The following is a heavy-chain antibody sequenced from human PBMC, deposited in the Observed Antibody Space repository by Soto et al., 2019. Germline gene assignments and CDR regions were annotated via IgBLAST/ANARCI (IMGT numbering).Heavy chain of an antibody. V-gene: IGHV3-73*01. Sequence: GGSLRLSCAASVFTFSGSAMHWVRQPSGKGRGWVGRMRRKANRYTTAYPATVKARSTISRDDSKKPAYLHMNSRQTTTRAVYYCTILPDVFPWYFDYWGQGTLVTVSS. CDR2: MRRKANRYTT. CDR1: VFTFSGSA. J-gene: IGHJ4*02. CDR3: TILPDVFPWYFDY.